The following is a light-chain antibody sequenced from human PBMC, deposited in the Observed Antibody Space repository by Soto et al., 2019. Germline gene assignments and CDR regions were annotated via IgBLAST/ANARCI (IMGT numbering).Light chain of an antibody. Sequence: QSVLTQPASVSGSPGQSITISCTGTNSDIGDYDYVSWYQQHPGKAPKLIIYEVSNRPSGVSDRFSGSKSDYTASLTIAGLQAEDEAVYYCSSFSSNIAPYVFATGTKLTVL. CDR1: NSDIGDYDY. V-gene: IGLV2-14*03. J-gene: IGLJ1*01. CDR3: SSFSSNIAPYV. CDR2: EVS.